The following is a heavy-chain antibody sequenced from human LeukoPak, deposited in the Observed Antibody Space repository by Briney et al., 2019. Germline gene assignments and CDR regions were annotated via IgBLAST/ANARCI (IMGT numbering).Heavy chain of an antibody. CDR1: ELILRSYG. CDR2: FSYDGSNK. Sequence: PGGSLNLSCAASELILRSYGRNGVGQPPARGLEWVAVFSYDGSNKYNADSVKGRFTISRDNSNNTLYLQMNSLRAEDTAVYYCAKDWNNWFDSWGQGTLVTVSS. J-gene: IGHJ5*01. V-gene: IGHV3-30*18. D-gene: IGHD3-3*01. CDR3: AKDWNNWFDS.